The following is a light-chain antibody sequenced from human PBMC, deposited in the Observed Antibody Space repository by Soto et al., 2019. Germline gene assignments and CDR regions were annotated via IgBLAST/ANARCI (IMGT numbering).Light chain of an antibody. CDR2: DAS. CDR3: QQRSNWPLWT. J-gene: IGKJ1*01. CDR1: QSVSSN. Sequence: EIVMTQSPATLSVSPGERATLSCRASQSVSSNLAWHQQKPGQAPRILMYDASTRATGIPAGFSGSGSGTDFTLTISSLEPEDFAVYYCQQRSNWPLWTFGQGTKVDIK. V-gene: IGKV3-11*01.